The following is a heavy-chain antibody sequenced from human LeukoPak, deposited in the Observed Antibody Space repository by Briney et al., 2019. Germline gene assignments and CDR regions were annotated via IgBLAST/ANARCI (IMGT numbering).Heavy chain of an antibody. CDR2: ISSSGSTI. V-gene: IGHV3-48*03. D-gene: IGHD1-26*01. CDR1: GFTFSSYE. CDR3: ARIGVVAYSGSY. Sequence: GGSLRLSCAASGFTFSSYEMNWVRPAPGKGLEWVSYISSSGSTIYYADSVKGRFTISRDNAKNSLYLQMNSLRAEDTAVYYCARIGVVAYSGSYWGQGTLVTVSS. J-gene: IGHJ4*02.